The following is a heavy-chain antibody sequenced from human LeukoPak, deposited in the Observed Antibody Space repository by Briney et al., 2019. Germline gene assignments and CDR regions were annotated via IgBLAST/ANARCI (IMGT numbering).Heavy chain of an antibody. CDR1: GGSISSYY. CDR3: ARDLWFGELPQAFDI. D-gene: IGHD3-10*01. CDR2: IYYSGST. Sequence: SETLSLTCTVSGGSISSYYWSWIRQPPGKGLEWIGYIYYSGSTNYNPSLKSRVTISVDTSKNQFSLKLSSVTAADTAVYYCARDLWFGELPQAFDIWGQGTMVTVSS. V-gene: IGHV4-59*01. J-gene: IGHJ3*02.